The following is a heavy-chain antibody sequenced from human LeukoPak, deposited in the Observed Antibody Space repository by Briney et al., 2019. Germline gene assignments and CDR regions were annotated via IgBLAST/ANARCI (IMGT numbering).Heavy chain of an antibody. J-gene: IGHJ5*02. V-gene: IGHV3-23*01. CDR2: ISGSGGST. CDR1: GFTFSSYA. Sequence: GGSLRLSCAAFGFTFSSYAMSWVRQAPGKGLEWVSAISGSGGSTYYADSVKGRFTISRDNSKNTLYLQMNSLRAEDTAVYYCAKEGAEGNWTELGFDPWGQGTLVTVSS. CDR3: AKEGAEGNWTELGFDP. D-gene: IGHD1-20*01.